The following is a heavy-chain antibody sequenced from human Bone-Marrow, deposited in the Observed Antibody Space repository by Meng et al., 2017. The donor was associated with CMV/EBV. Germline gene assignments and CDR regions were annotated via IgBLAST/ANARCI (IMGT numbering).Heavy chain of an antibody. Sequence: SETLSLTCAVYGGSFSGYYWSWIRQPPGKGLEWIGEINHSGSTNYNPSLKSRVTISVDTSKNQFSLKLSSVTAADTAVYYCARGYPPFSRRYGMDDWGQGTTVTVSS. J-gene: IGHJ6*02. V-gene: IGHV4-34*01. CDR3: ARGYPPFSRRYGMDD. CDR1: GGSFSGYY. CDR2: INHSGST.